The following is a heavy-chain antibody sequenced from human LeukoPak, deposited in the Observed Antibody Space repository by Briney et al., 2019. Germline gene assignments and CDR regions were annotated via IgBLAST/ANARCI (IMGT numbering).Heavy chain of an antibody. J-gene: IGHJ4*02. V-gene: IGHV3-21*01. CDR1: GFFFRNYS. Sequence: GGSLRLSCVVSGFFFRNYSMTWARQAPGKGLEWVSSISRRSGFIDYADSVKGRFTISRDSAKNSVFLQMDSLGAEDTAVYYCVRGLGGRRGFDFWGQGTLVTVSS. D-gene: IGHD3-9*01. CDR3: VRGLGGRRGFDF. CDR2: ISRRSGFI.